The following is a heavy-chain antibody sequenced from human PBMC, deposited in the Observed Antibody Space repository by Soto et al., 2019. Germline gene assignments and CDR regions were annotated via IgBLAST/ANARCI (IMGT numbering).Heavy chain of an antibody. V-gene: IGHV4-59*01. CDR2: IYYSGST. CDR3: AREGNYNYYYGMDV. D-gene: IGHD4-4*01. J-gene: IGHJ6*02. CDR1: GGSISSYY. Sequence: PSETLSLTCTVSGGSISSYYWSWIRQPPGKGLEWIGYIYYSGSTNYNPSLKSRVTISVDTSKNQFSLKVSSVTAADTAVYYCAREGNYNYYYGMDVWGQGTTVTAP.